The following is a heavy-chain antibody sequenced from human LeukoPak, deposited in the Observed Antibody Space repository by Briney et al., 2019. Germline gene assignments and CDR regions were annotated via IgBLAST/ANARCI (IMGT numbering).Heavy chain of an antibody. V-gene: IGHV3-23*01. Sequence: PGGSLRLSCAASGFTFGNYAMNWVRQAPGEGLEWVSAVSGSGGSTYYADSVKGRFTISRDNSKNTLYLQMNSLRDEDTAVYYCAKDLSTATSRGLILLRYYFGDWGQGTLVTVSS. D-gene: IGHD2-15*01. J-gene: IGHJ4*02. CDR3: AKDLSTATSRGLILLRYYFGD. CDR1: GFTFGNYA. CDR2: VSGSGGST.